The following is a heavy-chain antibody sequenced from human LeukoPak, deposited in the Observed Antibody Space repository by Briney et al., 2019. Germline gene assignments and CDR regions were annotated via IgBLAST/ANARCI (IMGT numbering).Heavy chain of an antibody. D-gene: IGHD2-21*02. Sequence: GGSLRLSCEASGFIFSNYWMSWVRHVPGKGLEWVGNIKEDGSETHYVDSVKGRFTISRDNSENTLYLQTNSLRAEDTAVYYCVLTVVNAFDIWGQGTLVTVSS. CDR2: IKEDGSET. CDR3: VLTVVNAFDI. J-gene: IGHJ3*02. CDR1: GFIFSNYW. V-gene: IGHV3-7*01.